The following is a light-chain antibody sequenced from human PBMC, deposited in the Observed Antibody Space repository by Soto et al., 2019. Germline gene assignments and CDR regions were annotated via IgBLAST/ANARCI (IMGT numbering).Light chain of an antibody. Sequence: DIQMTQSPSTLSATVGDTVTVXXRASQSVSGWLAWYQQKPGEAPKLXIYDASALPRGVPSRFSGSGSGTKFTLTIASLQPDDFATYYCQQYETFSGTFGPGTKVDIK. CDR1: QSVSGW. CDR3: QQYETFSGT. CDR2: DAS. J-gene: IGKJ1*01. V-gene: IGKV1-5*01.